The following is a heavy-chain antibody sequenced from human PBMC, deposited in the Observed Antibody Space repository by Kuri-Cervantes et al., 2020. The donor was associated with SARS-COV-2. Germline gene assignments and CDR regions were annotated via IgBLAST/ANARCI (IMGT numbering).Heavy chain of an antibody. V-gene: IGHV3-23*01. J-gene: IGHJ4*02. CDR3: AKLGSRRHYED. CDR1: GFTFNSYA. CDR2: ISGSGGST. D-gene: IGHD4-17*01. Sequence: GESLKISCAASGFTFNSYAMSWVRQAPGKGLEWVSAISGSGGSTYYADSVKGRFTTSRDNSKNTLYLQMNSLRAEDTAVYYCAKLGSRRHYEDWGQGTLVTVSS.